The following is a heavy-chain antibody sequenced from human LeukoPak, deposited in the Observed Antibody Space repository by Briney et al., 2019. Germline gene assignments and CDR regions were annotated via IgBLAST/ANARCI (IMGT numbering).Heavy chain of an antibody. Sequence: GASVKVSCKASGYTFRSYSISWVRQAPGQGLEWMGWISPSNGNTNYAQKLQDRVTMTTDTSTRTVYMELRSLRSDDTAVYYCARDSGWELEQFYFGYWGQGTLVTVSS. D-gene: IGHD1/OR15-1a*01. CDR3: ARDSGWELEQFYFGY. CDR1: GYTFRSYS. CDR2: ISPSNGNT. J-gene: IGHJ4*02. V-gene: IGHV1-18*01.